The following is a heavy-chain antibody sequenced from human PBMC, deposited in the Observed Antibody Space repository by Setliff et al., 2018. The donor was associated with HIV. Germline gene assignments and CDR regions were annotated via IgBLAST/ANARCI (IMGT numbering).Heavy chain of an antibody. CDR2: SSGHNDDS. J-gene: IGHJ6*02. V-gene: IGHV1-18*01. D-gene: IGHD2-15*01. CDR1: GYTVTNYG. CDR3: AGGPRRVYHDTVGPAYYYAMDI. Sequence: ASVKVSCKASGYTVTNYGINWVRQAPGQGLEWMGWSSGHNDDSKYAQNFQDRVAMTMTTDTSTSTAFMELRGLKSDDTAVYYCAGGPRRVYHDTVGPAYYYAMDIWGQGTTVTVSS.